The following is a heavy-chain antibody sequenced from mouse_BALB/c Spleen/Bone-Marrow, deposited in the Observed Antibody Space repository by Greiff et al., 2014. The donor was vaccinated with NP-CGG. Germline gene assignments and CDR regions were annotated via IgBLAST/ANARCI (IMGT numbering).Heavy chain of an antibody. CDR2: IDPADGNT. CDR3: ARGGTTATWYFDV. CDR1: GFNIKDTY. V-gene: IGHV14-3*02. J-gene: IGHJ1*01. Sequence: EVKLMESGAELVKPGASVKLSCTASGFNIKDTYVHWVKQRPEQGLEWIGRIDPADGNTKYDPKFQGKATITADTSSNTAYLQLSSLTSEDTAVYYCARGGTTATWYFDVWGAGTTVTVSS. D-gene: IGHD1-2*01.